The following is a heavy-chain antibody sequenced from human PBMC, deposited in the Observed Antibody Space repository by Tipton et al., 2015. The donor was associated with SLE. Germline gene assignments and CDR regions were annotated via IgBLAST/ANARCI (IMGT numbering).Heavy chain of an antibody. Sequence: TLSLTCTVSGGSINSYDWSWIRQPPGKGLEWIGYVYYTETASYNPSLKSRVTISVDTSKNQFSLKLSSVTAADRAVYYCARAAYSGGSVDYWGQGTLVTVSS. CDR1: GGSINSYD. CDR3: ARAAYSGGSVDY. J-gene: IGHJ4*02. D-gene: IGHD1-26*01. V-gene: IGHV4-59*07. CDR2: VYYTETA.